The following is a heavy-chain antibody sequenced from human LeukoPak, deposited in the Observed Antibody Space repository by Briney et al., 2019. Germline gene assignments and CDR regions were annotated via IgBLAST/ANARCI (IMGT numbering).Heavy chain of an antibody. J-gene: IGHJ3*02. V-gene: IGHV4-39*01. D-gene: IGHD1-14*01. Sequence: SETLSLTCTVSGGSISSSSYYWGWIRQPPGKGLEWIGSIYYSGSTYYNPSLKSRVTISVDTSKNQFSLKLSSVTAADTAVYYCARRAGLFDAFDIWGQGTMVTVSS. CDR3: ARRAGLFDAFDI. CDR2: IYYSGST. CDR1: GGSISSSSYY.